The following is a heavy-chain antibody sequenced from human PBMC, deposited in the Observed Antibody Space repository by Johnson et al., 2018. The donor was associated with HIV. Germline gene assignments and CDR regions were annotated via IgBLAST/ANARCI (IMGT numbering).Heavy chain of an antibody. CDR1: GFTFSSFA. D-gene: IGHD6-13*01. CDR3: ARVLESKVAAGSWAFDI. CDR2: TSLDGGTK. J-gene: IGHJ3*02. Sequence: QVQLVESGGGLVQPGRSLRLSCAASGFTFSSFAMHWVRQAPGQGVQWVTSTSLDGGTKHYADSVKGRFTISRDNSKNTLYLQMNSLTTEDTAVYYCARVLESKVAAGSWAFDIWGQGTMVTVSS. V-gene: IGHV3-30-3*01.